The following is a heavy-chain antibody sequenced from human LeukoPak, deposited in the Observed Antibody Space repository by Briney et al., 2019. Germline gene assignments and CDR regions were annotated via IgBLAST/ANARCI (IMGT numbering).Heavy chain of an antibody. CDR3: VTDLVIKGYFDY. J-gene: IGHJ4*02. D-gene: IGHD2-21*01. CDR1: GFTFSNVW. V-gene: IGHV3-15*01. CDR2: IRRKTDGETT. Sequence: GGSLSLSCAASGFTFSNVWMSWVRQVPGKGLEWVGRIRRKTDGETTDHAAPVKGRFTISRDDSKNTLYLQMNSLKTEDTAVCYCVTDLVIKGYFDYWGQGALVTVSS.